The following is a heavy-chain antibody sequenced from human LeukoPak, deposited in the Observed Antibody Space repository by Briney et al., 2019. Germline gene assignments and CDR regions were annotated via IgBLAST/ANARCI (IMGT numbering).Heavy chain of an antibody. Sequence: SETLSLTCTVSGGSISSYYWSWIRQPPGKGLEWIGNIYYSGSTNYNPSLKSRVTISVDTSKNQFSLKLSSVTAADTAVYYCARGRYYYDSSGYYYWFDPWGQGTLVTVSS. D-gene: IGHD3-22*01. CDR1: GGSISSYY. V-gene: IGHV4-59*08. CDR3: ARGRYYYDSSGYYYWFDP. J-gene: IGHJ5*02. CDR2: IYYSGST.